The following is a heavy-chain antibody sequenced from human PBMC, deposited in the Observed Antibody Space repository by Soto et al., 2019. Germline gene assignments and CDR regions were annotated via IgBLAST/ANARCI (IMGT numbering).Heavy chain of an antibody. CDR2: IYYSGST. D-gene: IGHD6-13*01. J-gene: IGHJ6*03. CDR3: ARFGKRSQAAAGSRLLDYYYHMDV. Sequence: SETLSLTCTVTGGSISSYYWSWTRQPPGKGLGWIGYIYYSGSTKYNPSLKSRVTISVDTSKNQFSLKLSSVTAADTAVYYCARFGKRSQAAAGSRLLDYYYHMDVWGKGTTVTVS. CDR1: GGSISSYY. V-gene: IGHV4-59*01.